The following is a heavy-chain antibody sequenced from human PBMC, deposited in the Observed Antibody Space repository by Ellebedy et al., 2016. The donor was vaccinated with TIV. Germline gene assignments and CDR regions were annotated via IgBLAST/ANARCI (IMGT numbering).Heavy chain of an antibody. CDR1: GGSISSYY. V-gene: IGHV4-59*12. Sequence: SETLSLXXTVSGGSISSYYWSWIRQPPGKGLEWIGYIYYSGSTNYNPSLKSRVTISVDTSKNQFSLKLSSVTAADTAVYYCARALTVVVPAAMNWFDPWGQGTLVTVSS. J-gene: IGHJ5*02. D-gene: IGHD2-2*01. CDR3: ARALTVVVPAAMNWFDP. CDR2: IYYSGST.